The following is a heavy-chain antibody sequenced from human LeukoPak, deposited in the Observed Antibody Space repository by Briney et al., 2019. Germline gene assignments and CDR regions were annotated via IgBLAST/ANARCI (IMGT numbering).Heavy chain of an antibody. V-gene: IGHV3-23*01. CDR3: AKVGGLSGSYAQLFDY. CDR2: VSGSGVST. J-gene: IGHJ4*02. Sequence: GGSLRLSCVAPGFTFTNYAVTWVRQAPGKGLEWVSTVSGSGVSTYYADSVKGRFIISRDNSQNTLYLQMNSLRAEDTAVYYCAKVGGLSGSYAQLFDYWGQGTLVTVSS. CDR1: GFTFTNYA. D-gene: IGHD1-26*01.